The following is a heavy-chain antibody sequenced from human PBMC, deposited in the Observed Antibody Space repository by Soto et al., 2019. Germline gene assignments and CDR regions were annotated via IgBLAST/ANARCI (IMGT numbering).Heavy chain of an antibody. J-gene: IGHJ4*02. CDR3: ARQSRDSSGYYYANFDY. Sequence: KTSETLSLTCAVYGGSFSGYYWSWIRQPPGKGLEWIGEINHSGSTNYNPSLKSRVTISVDTSKNQFSLKLSSVTAADTAVYYCARQSRDSSGYYYANFDYWGQGTLVTVS. CDR2: INHSGST. D-gene: IGHD3-22*01. CDR1: GGSFSGYY. V-gene: IGHV4-34*01.